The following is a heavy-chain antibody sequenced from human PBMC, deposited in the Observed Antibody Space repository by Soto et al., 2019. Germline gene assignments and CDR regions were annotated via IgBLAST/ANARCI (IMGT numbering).Heavy chain of an antibody. D-gene: IGHD6-13*01. CDR1: GYTFTSYY. V-gene: IGHV1-46*01. J-gene: IGHJ3*02. CDR3: ARAEQLAAAGPDAFDI. CDR2: INPSGGST. Sequence: ASVKVSCKASGYTFTSYYMHWVRQAPGQGLEWMGIINPSGGSTSYAQKFQGRVTMTRDTSTSTVYMELSSLRSEDTAVYYCARAEQLAAAGPDAFDIWGKGTMVTV.